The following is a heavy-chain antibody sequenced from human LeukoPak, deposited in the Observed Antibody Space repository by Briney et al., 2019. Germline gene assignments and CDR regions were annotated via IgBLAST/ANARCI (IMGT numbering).Heavy chain of an antibody. V-gene: IGHV1-18*01. D-gene: IGHD1-26*01. CDR2: ISAYDGNT. CDR3: ARDEGATTSLGDY. Sequence: ASVKVSCKASGYTFTSYGISWVRQAPGQGLEWMGWISAYDGNTNYAQKFQGRVTITADESTSTAYMELSSLRSEDTAVYYCARDEGATTSLGDYWGQGTLVTVSS. CDR1: GYTFTSYG. J-gene: IGHJ4*02.